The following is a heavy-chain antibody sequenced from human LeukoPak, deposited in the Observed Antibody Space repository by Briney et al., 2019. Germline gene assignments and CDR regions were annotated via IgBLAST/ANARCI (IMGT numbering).Heavy chain of an antibody. CDR1: GFTFSSYA. V-gene: IGHV3-23*01. CDR3: AKVNRDDSSGYPQHYFDY. Sequence: GGSLRLSCAASGFTFSSYAMSWVRQAPGKGLEWVSAISGSGGSTYYADSVKGRFTISRDNSKNTLYLQMNSLRAEDTAVYYCAKVNRDDSSGYPQHYFDYWGQGTLVTVSS. J-gene: IGHJ4*02. D-gene: IGHD3-22*01. CDR2: ISGSGGST.